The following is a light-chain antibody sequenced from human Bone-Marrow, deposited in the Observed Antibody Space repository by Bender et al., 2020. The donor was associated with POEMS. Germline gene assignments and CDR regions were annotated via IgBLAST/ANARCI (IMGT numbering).Light chain of an antibody. CDR3: CSFATGSIVV. J-gene: IGLJ2*01. CDR2: SSH. Sequence: QSVLTQPPSASGTPGQRVTISCSGGSSNIGAHAVNWYQHLPGTAPKLLIYSSHRRPSEVPDRFSGSRSGNTASLTISGLQADDEADYYCCSFATGSIVVFGGGTKLTVL. V-gene: IGLV1-44*01. CDR1: SSNIGAHA.